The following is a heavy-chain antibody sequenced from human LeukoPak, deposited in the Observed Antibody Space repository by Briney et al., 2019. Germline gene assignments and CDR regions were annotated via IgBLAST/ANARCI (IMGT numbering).Heavy chain of an antibody. CDR1: GGSISSYY. J-gene: IGHJ3*02. V-gene: IGHV4-59*08. Sequence: PSETLSLTCTVSGGSISSYYWSWIRQPPGKGLEWIAYVHNNGKTKHNPSLKSRDTISVDTPNNQISLRLSSVTAADTAMYYCARQPAATAAFDIWGLGTMVTVSS. CDR2: VHNNGKT. CDR3: ARQPAATAAFDI. D-gene: IGHD5-18*01.